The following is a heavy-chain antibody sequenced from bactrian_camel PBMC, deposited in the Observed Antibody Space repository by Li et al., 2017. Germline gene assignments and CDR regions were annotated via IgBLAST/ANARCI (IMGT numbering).Heavy chain of an antibody. D-gene: IGHD2*01. Sequence: HVQLVESGGGLAQPGGSLRLSCAASGFTFSSYGMSWVRQAPGKGLEWVSRIYNDDRGTSYAESVKGRFTISDDSAKNTVYLQMDGLTPDDTGMYYCAADWYYAGDSWSILHAAEYTYWGQGTQVTVS. CDR2: IYNDDRGT. J-gene: IGHJ4*01. V-gene: IGHV3S6*01. CDR3: AADWYYAGDSWSILHAAEYTY. CDR1: GFTFSSYG.